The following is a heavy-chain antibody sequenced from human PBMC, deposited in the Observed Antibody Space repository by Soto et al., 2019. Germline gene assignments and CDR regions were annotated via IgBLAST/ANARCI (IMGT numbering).Heavy chain of an antibody. CDR3: ARSWQYYDFWSGHYYPGY. D-gene: IGHD3-3*01. CDR2: IYYSGST. CDR1: GGSISSGGYS. Sequence: PSETLSLTCAVSGGSISSGGYSWSWIRQPPGKGLEWIGYIYYSGSTYYNPSLKSRVTISVDTSKNQFSLKLSSVTAADTAVYYCARSWQYYDFWSGHYYPGYWGPGPLVSVFS. V-gene: IGHV4-30-2*03. J-gene: IGHJ4*02.